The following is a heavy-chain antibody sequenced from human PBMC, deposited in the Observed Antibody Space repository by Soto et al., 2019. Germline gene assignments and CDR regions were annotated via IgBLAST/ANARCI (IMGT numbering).Heavy chain of an antibody. CDR3: AREGYYGSGSSTTKYYYYMDV. J-gene: IGHJ6*03. Sequence: SETLSLTCTVSGGSISSYYWSWIRQPPGKGLEWIGYIYYSGSTNYNPSLKSRVTISVDTSKNQFSLKLSSVTAAETAVYYCAREGYYGSGSSTTKYYYYMDVWGKGTTVTVSS. V-gene: IGHV4-59*01. CDR1: GGSISSYY. D-gene: IGHD3-10*01. CDR2: IYYSGST.